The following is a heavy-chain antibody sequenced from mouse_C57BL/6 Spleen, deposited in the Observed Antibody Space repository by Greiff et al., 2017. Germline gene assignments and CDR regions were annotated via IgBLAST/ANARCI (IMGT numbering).Heavy chain of an antibody. D-gene: IGHD2-1*01. V-gene: IGHV5-6*02. CDR3: ARHKENYGNWDFDY. CDR1: GFTFSSYG. CDR2: ISSGGSYT. J-gene: IGHJ2*01. Sequence: DVMLVESGGDLVKPGGSLKLSCAASGFTFSSYGMSWVRQTPDKRLEWVATISSGGSYTYYPASVKGRFTISRDNAKNTLYLQMSSLKSEDTAMYYCARHKENYGNWDFDYWGQGTTLTVSS.